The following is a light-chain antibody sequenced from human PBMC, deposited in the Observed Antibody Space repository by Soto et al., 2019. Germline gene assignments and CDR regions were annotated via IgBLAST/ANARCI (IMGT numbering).Light chain of an antibody. CDR1: SGHSSYA. CDR2: LNNDGSH. J-gene: IGLJ3*02. V-gene: IGLV4-69*01. Sequence: QLVLTQSPSASASLGASVRLTCTLSSGHSSYAIAWHQQQPERGPRYLMSLNNDGSHSKGDGVPDRFSGSSSGAERYLTISSLQSEDEADYYCQTWGTGIRVFGGGTKVTVL. CDR3: QTWGTGIRV.